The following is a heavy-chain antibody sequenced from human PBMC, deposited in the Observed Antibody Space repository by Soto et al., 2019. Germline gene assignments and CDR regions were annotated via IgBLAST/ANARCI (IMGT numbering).Heavy chain of an antibody. J-gene: IGHJ6*03. CDR1: GFTFSNYL. Sequence: EVQLVESGGGLVQPGGSLRLSCAASGFTFSNYLLTWVRQAPGKGLEWVANIKQDGSAKYYVDSVMGRFTISRDNAKNSLYLQMVSLRAEDTGVYYCARDYYFYMDVWGTGTTVTVSS. V-gene: IGHV3-7*01. CDR3: ARDYYFYMDV. CDR2: IKQDGSAK.